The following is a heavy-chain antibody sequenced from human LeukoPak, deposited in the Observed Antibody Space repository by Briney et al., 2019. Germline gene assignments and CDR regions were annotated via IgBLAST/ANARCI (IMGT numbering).Heavy chain of an antibody. D-gene: IGHD3-9*01. Sequence: SETLSLTCTVSGGSISSSSYYWGWIRQPPGKGLEWIGSIYYSGSTYYNPSLKSRVTISVDTSKNQFSLKLSSVTAADTAVYYCARDTLNGPFVISLDYWGQGALVTVSS. CDR2: IYYSGST. J-gene: IGHJ4*02. V-gene: IGHV4-39*02. CDR3: ARDTLNGPFVISLDY. CDR1: GGSISSSSYY.